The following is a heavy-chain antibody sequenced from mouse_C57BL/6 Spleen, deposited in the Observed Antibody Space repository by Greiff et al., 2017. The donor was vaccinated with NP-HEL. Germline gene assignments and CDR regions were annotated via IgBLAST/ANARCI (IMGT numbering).Heavy chain of an antibody. D-gene: IGHD2-4*01. CDR3: ARRYDYENAMDY. Sequence: DVMLVESGGGLVQPGGSLKLSCAASGFTFSDYYMYWVRQTPEKRLEWVAYISNGGGSTYYPDTVKGRFTISRDNAKNTLYLQMSRLKSEDAAMYYCARRYDYENAMDYWGQGTSVTVSS. CDR1: GFTFSDYY. CDR2: ISNGGGST. J-gene: IGHJ4*01. V-gene: IGHV5-12*01.